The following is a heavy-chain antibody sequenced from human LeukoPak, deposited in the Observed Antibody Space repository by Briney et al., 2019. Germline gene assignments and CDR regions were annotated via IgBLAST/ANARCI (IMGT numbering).Heavy chain of an antibody. CDR2: INPNTGGT. D-gene: IGHD3-9*01. J-gene: IGHJ4*02. CDR3: ARVHATGYFSLDLGY. CDR1: GYTFAGYF. Sequence: ASVKVSCKASGYTFAGYFMHWVRQAPGQGLDWMGWINPNTGGTKYAQKFQGRVTMTRDTSIGTAYMELSTVTSDDTAVYFCARVHATGYFSLDLGYWGQGTLVTVSS. V-gene: IGHV1-2*02.